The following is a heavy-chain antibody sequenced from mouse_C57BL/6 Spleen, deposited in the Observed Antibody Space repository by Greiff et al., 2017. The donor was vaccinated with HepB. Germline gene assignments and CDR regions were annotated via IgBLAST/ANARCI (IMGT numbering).Heavy chain of an antibody. J-gene: IGHJ1*03. CDR2: ISDGGSYT. CDR3: ARERVYYGSSYGYFDV. Sequence: EVQRVESGGGLVKPGGSLKLSCAASGFTFSSYAMSWVRQTPEKRLEWVATISDGGSYTYYPDNVKGRFTISRDNAKNNLYLQMSHLKSEDTAMYYCARERVYYGSSYGYFDVWGTGTTVTVSS. D-gene: IGHD1-1*01. V-gene: IGHV5-4*01. CDR1: GFTFSSYA.